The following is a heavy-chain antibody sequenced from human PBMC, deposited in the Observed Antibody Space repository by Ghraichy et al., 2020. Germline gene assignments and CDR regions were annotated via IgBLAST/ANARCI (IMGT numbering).Heavy chain of an antibody. CDR2: MNQDGSVK. V-gene: IGHV3-7*01. CDR3: SRGGGFLLDY. D-gene: IGHD2-15*01. J-gene: IGHJ4*02. Sequence: GGSLRLSCVASGFKFSDYYMRWVRHVPGKGLDWVAIMNQDGSVKHYVDSVKGRFTISRDNAKNSVYLQMNSLRAKDTAIYYCSRGGGFLLDYWGQGILVTVSS. CDR1: GFKFSDYY.